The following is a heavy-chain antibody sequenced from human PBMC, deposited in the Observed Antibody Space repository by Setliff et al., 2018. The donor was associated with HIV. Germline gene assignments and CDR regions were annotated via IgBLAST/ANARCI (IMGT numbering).Heavy chain of an antibody. Sequence: VSCKASGGTFSSFAISWVRQAPGQGLEWMGGIIPIFGTANYAQKFQGRVTITTDESTTTAYMELRSLRSEDTAVYYCARETYYGSGSYLPTEYYYYYMDVWGKGTTVTVSS. CDR2: IIPIFGTA. J-gene: IGHJ6*03. V-gene: IGHV1-69*05. CDR1: GGTFSSFA. D-gene: IGHD3-10*01. CDR3: ARETYYGSGSYLPTEYYYYYMDV.